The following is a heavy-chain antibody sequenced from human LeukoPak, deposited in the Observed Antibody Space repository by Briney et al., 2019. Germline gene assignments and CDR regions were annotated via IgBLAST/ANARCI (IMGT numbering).Heavy chain of an antibody. CDR2: IYYTGST. J-gene: IGHJ4*02. D-gene: IGHD2-15*01. V-gene: IGHV4-39*01. CDR1: GGSISSSSHY. Sequence: PSETQSLTCTVSGGSISSSSHYWGWIRQPPGKGLELIGSIYYTGSTSYNPSLKSRVTISVDTSKNQFSLKLSSVTAADTAVYYCARHESIVVVVAARGFDSWGQGTLVTVSS. CDR3: ARHESIVVVVAARGFDS.